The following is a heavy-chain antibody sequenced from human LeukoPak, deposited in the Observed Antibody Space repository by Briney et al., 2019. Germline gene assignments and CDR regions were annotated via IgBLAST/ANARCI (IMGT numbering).Heavy chain of an antibody. J-gene: IGHJ4*02. D-gene: IGHD2-15*01. V-gene: IGHV3-23*01. CDR2: TSGSGGST. CDR1: GFTFSSYA. CDR3: AQTPYCSGGNCYYYLDY. Sequence: GGSLRLSCAASGFTFSSYAMSWVRQAPGKGLEWVSATSGSGGSTYYADSVKGRFTISRDNSKNTLYLQMNSLRAEDTAVYYCAQTPYCSGGNCYYYLDYWGQGTLVTVSS.